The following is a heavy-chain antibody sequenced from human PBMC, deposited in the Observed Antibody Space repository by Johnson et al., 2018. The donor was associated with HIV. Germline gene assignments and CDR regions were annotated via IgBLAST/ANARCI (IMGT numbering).Heavy chain of an antibody. CDR2: IFSVGNA. D-gene: IGHD3-16*01. J-gene: IGHJ3*02. V-gene: IGHV3-66*02. Sequence: VQLVESGGGLVQPGGSLRLSCAASGITVSSNYMSWVRQAPGKGLEWVSVIFSVGNAYYADSVKGRFTISRDNSKNTLYLQMNSLRAEDTAVYYCARCMITFGGVGGALDIWGQGTMVTVSS. CDR1: GITVSSNY. CDR3: ARCMITFGGVGGALDI.